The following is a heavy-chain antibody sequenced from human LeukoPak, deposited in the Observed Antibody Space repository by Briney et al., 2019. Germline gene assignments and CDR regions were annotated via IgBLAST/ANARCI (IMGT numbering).Heavy chain of an antibody. CDR2: ISGSGGST. V-gene: IGHV3-23*01. CDR3: AKDSCRWSSGPSYFDY. CDR1: GFTFSSYA. Sequence: GGSLRLSCAASGFTFSSYAMSWVRQAPGKGLEWVSAISGSGGSTYYADSVKGRFTISRDNSKNTLYLQMNSLRAEDTAVYYCAKDSCRWSSGPSYFDYWGQGTLVTVSS. J-gene: IGHJ4*02. D-gene: IGHD6-19*01.